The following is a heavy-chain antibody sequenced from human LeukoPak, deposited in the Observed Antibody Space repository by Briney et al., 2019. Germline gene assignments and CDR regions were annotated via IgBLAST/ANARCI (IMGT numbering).Heavy chain of an antibody. J-gene: IGHJ4*02. Sequence: GGSLRLSCAASGFTFSSYAMSWVRQAPGKGLEWVSAISGSGDSTFYADSVKGRFTISRDNSKNTLYLQMNSLRAEDTAVYYCARDGSSHFDYWGQGTLVTVSS. V-gene: IGHV3-23*01. CDR1: GFTFSSYA. CDR3: ARDGSSHFDY. D-gene: IGHD6-6*01. CDR2: ISGSGDST.